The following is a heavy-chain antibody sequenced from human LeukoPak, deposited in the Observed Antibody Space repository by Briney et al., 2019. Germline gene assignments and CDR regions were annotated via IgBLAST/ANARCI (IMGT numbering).Heavy chain of an antibody. V-gene: IGHV3-7*03. CDR1: GFTFSRNW. CDR2: IKEDGSET. CDR3: AKDLTTTVVTFAFDY. J-gene: IGHJ4*02. Sequence: GGSLRLSCGVSGFTFSRNWMTWVRQTPGKGLEWVAHIKEDGSETYYVDSVKGRFTVSRDNAMSSLYLQMNNLRAEDTAVYYCAKDLTTTVVTFAFDYWGQGTLVTVSS. D-gene: IGHD4-23*01.